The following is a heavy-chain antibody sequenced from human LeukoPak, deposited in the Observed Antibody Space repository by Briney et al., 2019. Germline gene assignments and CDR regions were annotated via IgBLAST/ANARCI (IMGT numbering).Heavy chain of an antibody. D-gene: IGHD3-22*01. CDR3: AKGLEDRYDSSGYYSNWFDP. V-gene: IGHV3-23*01. CDR2: ISGSGGST. Sequence: AGGSLRLSCAASGFTFSSFAMTGVRQAPGEGVEWVSGISGSGGSTYYAYSVKGRFTISRDNSKNTLYLQMNSLTAEDTDLYDCAKGLEDRYDSSGYYSNWFDPWGQGTLVTVS. J-gene: IGHJ5*02. CDR1: GFTFSSFA.